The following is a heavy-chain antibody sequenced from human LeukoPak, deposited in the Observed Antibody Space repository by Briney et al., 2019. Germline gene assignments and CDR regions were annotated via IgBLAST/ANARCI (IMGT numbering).Heavy chain of an antibody. Sequence: GGSLRLSCAASGFTFSSYEMNWVRQAPGKGLEWVSYISSSGSTIYYADSVKGRFTISRDNAKNSLYLQMNSLRAEDMAVYYCARQHDTSRHFDYWGQGTLVTVSS. V-gene: IGHV3-48*03. J-gene: IGHJ4*02. CDR3: ARQHDTSRHFDY. CDR2: ISSSGSTI. CDR1: GFTFSSYE. D-gene: IGHD3-22*01.